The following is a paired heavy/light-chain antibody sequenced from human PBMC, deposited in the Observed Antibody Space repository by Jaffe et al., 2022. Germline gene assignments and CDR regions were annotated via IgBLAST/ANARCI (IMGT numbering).Heavy chain of an antibody. J-gene: IGHJ4*02. Sequence: QVQLVESGGGVVPPGGSLRLSCAASGFTFSSYGMHWVRQAPGKGLEWVAFIRYDEINKYYADSVKGRFTISRDNSKNTVYLQMNSLRADDTAVYYCAKDRALTGSGSYYKALEYWGQGTLVTVSS. CDR3: AKDRALTGSGSYYKALEY. CDR1: GFTFSSYG. CDR2: IRYDEINK. D-gene: IGHD3-10*01. V-gene: IGHV3-30*02.
Light chain of an antibody. V-gene: IGLV3-21*02. CDR1: NIGSKS. Sequence: SYVLTQPPSVSVAPGQTARITCGGYNIGSKSVHWYQQKPGQAPVLVVYDDSDRPSGIPERFSGSNSGNTATLTISRVEAGDEADYYCQVCHTSSYHWGFGGGTKLTVL. CDR2: DDS. CDR3: QVCHTSSYHWG. J-gene: IGLJ3*02.